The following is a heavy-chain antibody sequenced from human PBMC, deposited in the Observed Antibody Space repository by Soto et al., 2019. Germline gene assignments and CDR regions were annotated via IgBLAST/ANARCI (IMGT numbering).Heavy chain of an antibody. CDR3: ARELGYCSSTSCYRWFDP. CDR1: GFTFSSYG. V-gene: IGHV3-33*01. Sequence: GGSLRLSCAASGFTFSSYGMHWVRQAPGKGLEWVAVIWYDGSNKYYADSVKGRFTISRDNSKNTLYLQMNSLRAEDTAVYYCARELGYCSSTSCYRWFDPWGQGTLVTVS. CDR2: IWYDGSNK. J-gene: IGHJ5*02. D-gene: IGHD2-2*01.